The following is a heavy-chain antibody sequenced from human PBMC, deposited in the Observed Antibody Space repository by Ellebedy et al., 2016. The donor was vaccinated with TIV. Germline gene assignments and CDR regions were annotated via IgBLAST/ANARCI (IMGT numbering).Heavy chain of an antibody. CDR2: IDTKTGNP. CDR1: GYSFTTYA. CDR3: TRDGIRDCRSTNCFDY. J-gene: IGHJ4*02. D-gene: IGHD2-2*01. Sequence: ASVKVSCKASGYSFTTYAVNWVRQAPGQGLEWMGWIDTKTGNPTYAQSFTGRLVFSLDTSSSTAYLQINSLKAEDTAVYYCTRDGIRDCRSTNCFDYWGQGTLVTVSS. V-gene: IGHV7-4-1*02.